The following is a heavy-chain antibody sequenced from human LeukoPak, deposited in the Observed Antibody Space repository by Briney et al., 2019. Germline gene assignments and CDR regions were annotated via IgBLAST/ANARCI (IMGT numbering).Heavy chain of an antibody. CDR1: GYSFTSYW. Sequence: GESLKISCKGSGYSFTSYWIGWVRQMPGKGLEWMGIIYPGDSDTRYSPSFQGQVTISADKSISTAYLQWSSLKASDTAMYYCARGLLFDYGGNWFDPWGQGTLVTVSS. CDR2: IYPGDSDT. CDR3: ARGLLFDYGGNWFDP. V-gene: IGHV5-51*01. D-gene: IGHD4-23*01. J-gene: IGHJ5*02.